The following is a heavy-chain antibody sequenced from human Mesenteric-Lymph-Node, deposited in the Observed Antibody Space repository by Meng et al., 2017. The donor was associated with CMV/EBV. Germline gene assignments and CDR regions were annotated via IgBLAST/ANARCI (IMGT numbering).Heavy chain of an antibody. J-gene: IGHJ3*01. CDR1: GGSISTYY. D-gene: IGHD2-2*01. Sequence: SETLSLTCTVSGGSISTYYWSWIRQPPGKGLEWIGYISYSGSTKYNPSLKSRVTISVDTSKNHHFALKLTSVTAADTAVYFCAAVGQEAFDFWGQGTMVTVSS. CDR3: AAVGQEAFDF. CDR2: ISYSGST. V-gene: IGHV4-59*01.